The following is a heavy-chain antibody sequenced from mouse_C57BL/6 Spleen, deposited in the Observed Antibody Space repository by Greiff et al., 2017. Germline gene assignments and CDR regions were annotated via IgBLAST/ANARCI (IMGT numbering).Heavy chain of an antibody. CDR1: GYTFTSYW. V-gene: IGHV1-72*01. CDR2: IDPNSGGT. CDR3: ARRGGGSRPYYYAMDY. J-gene: IGHJ4*01. D-gene: IGHD1-1*01. Sequence: QVQLQQPGAELVKPGASVKLSCKASGYTFTSYWMHWVKQRPGRGLEWIGRIDPNSGGTKYNEKFKSKATLTVDKPSSTAYMQLSSLTSEDSAVXYCARRGGGSRPYYYAMDYWGQGTSGTVSS.